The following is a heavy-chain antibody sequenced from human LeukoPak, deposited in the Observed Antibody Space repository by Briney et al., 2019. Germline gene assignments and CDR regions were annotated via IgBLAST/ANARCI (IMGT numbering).Heavy chain of an antibody. V-gene: IGHV1-69*06. Sequence: ASVKVSCKASGGTFSSYAISWVRQAPGQGLEWMGGIIPIFGTANYAQKFQGRVTITADKSTSTAYMELSSLRSEDTAVYYCARERDRRYCSSTSCYAGNRDALDIWGQGTMVTVSS. CDR1: GGTFSSYA. CDR2: IIPIFGTA. CDR3: ARERDRRYCSSTSCYAGNRDALDI. D-gene: IGHD2-2*01. J-gene: IGHJ3*02.